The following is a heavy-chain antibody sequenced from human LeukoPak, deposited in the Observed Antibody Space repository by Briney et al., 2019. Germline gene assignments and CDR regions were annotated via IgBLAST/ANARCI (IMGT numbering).Heavy chain of an antibody. D-gene: IGHD6-13*01. Sequence: PSETLSLTCTVSGGSISTYYWSWIRQPAGKGLEWIGRVYPSGRTSYNPSLENRVTMSVDTSKKQFSLKLRSVTAADPAVYYCASGGRISAANWFDPWGQGTLVTVSS. CDR2: VYPSGRT. V-gene: IGHV4-4*07. CDR3: ASGGRISAANWFDP. J-gene: IGHJ5*02. CDR1: GGSISTYY.